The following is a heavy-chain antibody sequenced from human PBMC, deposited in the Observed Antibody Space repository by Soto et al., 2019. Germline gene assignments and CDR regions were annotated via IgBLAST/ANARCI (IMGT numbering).Heavy chain of an antibody. CDR3: ARVPRFHDSSGYYFDY. V-gene: IGHV1-46*01. D-gene: IGHD3-22*01. CDR1: GYTF. J-gene: IGHJ4*02. CDR2: INPSGGST. Sequence: QVQLVQSGAEVKKPGASVKVSCEASGYTFMHWVRQAPGQGLEWLGIINPSGGSTTYAQKFQGRVTMTRDTSTSTVYMELSSLRSEDTAVYYCARVPRFHDSSGYYFDYWGQGTLVTVSS.